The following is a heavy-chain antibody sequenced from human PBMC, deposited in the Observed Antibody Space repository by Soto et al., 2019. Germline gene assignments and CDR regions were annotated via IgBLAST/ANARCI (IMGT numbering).Heavy chain of an antibody. CDR1: GGSFSGYY. V-gene: IGHV4-34*01. CDR2: INHSGST. D-gene: IGHD3-9*01. Sequence: PSETLSLTCAVYGGSFSGYYWSWIRQPPGKGLEWIGEINHSGSTNYNPSLKSRVTISVDTSKNQFSLKLSSVTAADTAVYYCARINYDILTGYPRVNYYYGMDVWGQGTTVTVSS. CDR3: ARINYDILTGYPRVNYYYGMDV. J-gene: IGHJ6*02.